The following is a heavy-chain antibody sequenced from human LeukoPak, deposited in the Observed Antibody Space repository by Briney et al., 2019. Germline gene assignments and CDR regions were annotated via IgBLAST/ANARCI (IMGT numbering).Heavy chain of an antibody. V-gene: IGHV3-7*03. CDR3: ARAEWSNWYFDL. CDR2: IRQDGSEK. Sequence: GGSLRLSCAASGFTFSTYWMNWVRQAPGKGLEWVANIRQDGSEKYYVDSVKGRFTLSRDSAKNSLYLQMNSLRAEDTAVYYCARAEWSNWYFDLWGRGTLVTVSS. J-gene: IGHJ2*01. CDR1: GFTFSTYW. D-gene: IGHD3-3*01.